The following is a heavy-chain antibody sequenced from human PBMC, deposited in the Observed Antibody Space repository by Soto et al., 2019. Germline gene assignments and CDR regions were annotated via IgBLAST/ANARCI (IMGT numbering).Heavy chain of an antibody. J-gene: IGHJ4*02. CDR1: GFSFSSYA. Sequence: EVQLLQSGGGLVQPGGSLRRSCASSGFSFSSYAMSWVRQAPGKGLEWVSGIGASGGSTYYTDSVKGRFTIARDSSKNTVYLQMNILRAEDTAVYFCAKDLGFSAPTAFDYWGLGTQVTVSS. V-gene: IGHV3-23*01. CDR2: IGASGGST. D-gene: IGHD3-10*01. CDR3: AKDLGFSAPTAFDY.